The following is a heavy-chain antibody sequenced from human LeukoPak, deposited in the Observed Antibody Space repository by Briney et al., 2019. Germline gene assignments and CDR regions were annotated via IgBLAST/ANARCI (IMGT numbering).Heavy chain of an antibody. Sequence: GASVKVSCKASGYTFTSYGTSWVRQAPGQGLEWMGWISAYNDNTNYAQKLQGRVTMTTDTSTSTAYMELRSLRSDDTAVYYCARVTSSPTTVNYYYGMDVWGQGTTVTVSS. CDR1: GYTFTSYG. CDR3: ARVTSSPTTVNYYYGMDV. V-gene: IGHV1-18*01. D-gene: IGHD4-17*01. CDR2: ISAYNDNT. J-gene: IGHJ6*02.